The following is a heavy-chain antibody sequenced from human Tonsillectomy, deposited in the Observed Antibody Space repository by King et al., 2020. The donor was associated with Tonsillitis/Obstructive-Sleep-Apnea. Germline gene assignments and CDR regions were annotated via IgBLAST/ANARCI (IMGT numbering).Heavy chain of an antibody. Sequence: VQLVESGGGLVKPGRSLRLSCTASGFTFGDYAMSWFRQAPGKGLEWGGFIRSKAYGGTTEYAASVKGRFTISRDDSKSIAYLQMNSLKTEDTAVYYCTRPYSSGWSPDAFDIWGQGTMVTVSS. CDR3: TRPYSSGWSPDAFDI. D-gene: IGHD6-19*01. V-gene: IGHV3-49*05. CDR1: GFTFGDYA. J-gene: IGHJ3*02. CDR2: IRSKAYGGTT.